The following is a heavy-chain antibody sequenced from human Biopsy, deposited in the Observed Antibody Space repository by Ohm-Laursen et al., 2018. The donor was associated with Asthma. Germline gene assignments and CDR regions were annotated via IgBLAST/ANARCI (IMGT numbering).Heavy chain of an antibody. D-gene: IGHD2-15*01. CDR3: ARDVDLRSVY. Sequence: SLRLSCSASGFTFSTSWMTWVRQAPGKGLEWVANIKEDGGEKNYVDSVKGRFTISRDNGKNSLYLQMNNLSAEDTAVYYCARDVDLRSVYWGQGTLVTVSS. CDR1: GFTFSTSW. V-gene: IGHV3-7*05. J-gene: IGHJ4*02. CDR2: IKEDGGEK.